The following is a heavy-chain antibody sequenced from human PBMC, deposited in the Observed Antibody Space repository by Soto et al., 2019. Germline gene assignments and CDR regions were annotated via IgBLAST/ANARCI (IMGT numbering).Heavy chain of an antibody. V-gene: IGHV3-23*01. CDR1: GFTFSSYA. CDR3: AKRRGAGGHFDY. J-gene: IGHJ4*02. CDR2: VSIGGST. Sequence: VGSLRLSCAASGFTFSSYAMGWVRQGPGKGLEWVAVVSIGGSTHYADSVRGRFTISRDNSKDTLSLQMNSLTAEDTAVYFCAKRRGAGGHFDYWGQGALVTVSS. D-gene: IGHD2-15*01.